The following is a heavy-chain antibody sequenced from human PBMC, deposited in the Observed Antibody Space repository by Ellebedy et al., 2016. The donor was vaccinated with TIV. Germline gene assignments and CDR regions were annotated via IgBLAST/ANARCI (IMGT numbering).Heavy chain of an antibody. D-gene: IGHD3-22*01. CDR3: TTDWYYDSSGYFIDY. CDR2: IKSKSDGGTA. Sequence: GESLKISCAGSGFTFNNAWMNWVRQAPGKGLEWVGRIKSKSDGGTAAFAAPVKVRFTISRDDSTSTMYLQMNSLKAEDTAVYYCTTDWYYDSSGYFIDYWGQGTLVTVSS. CDR1: GFTFNNAW. J-gene: IGHJ4*02. V-gene: IGHV3-15*07.